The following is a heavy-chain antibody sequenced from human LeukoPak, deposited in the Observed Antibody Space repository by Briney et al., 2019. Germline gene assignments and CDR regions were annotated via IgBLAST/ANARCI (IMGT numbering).Heavy chain of an antibody. Sequence: SETLSLTCTVSGGSISSYYWSWIRQPPGKGPEWIGYIYYSGSTNYNPSLKSRVTISVDTSKNQFSLKLSSVTAADTAVYYCSGRQQLVDPYYYYGMDVWGQGTTVTVSS. D-gene: IGHD6-13*01. CDR2: IYYSGST. V-gene: IGHV4-59*08. CDR1: GGSISSYY. CDR3: SGRQQLVDPYYYYGMDV. J-gene: IGHJ6*02.